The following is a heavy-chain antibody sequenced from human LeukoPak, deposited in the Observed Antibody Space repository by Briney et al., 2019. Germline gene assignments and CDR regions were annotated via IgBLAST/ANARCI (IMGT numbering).Heavy chain of an antibody. D-gene: IGHD2-2*01. CDR3: ASIPLYSSSWYFDN. CDR1: GGSISTSSYY. V-gene: IGHV4-39*01. Sequence: SETLSLTCTVSGGSISTSSYYWGWIRQPPGKGLEWIGTIYYSGSTYYNPSLKSRVTISVDTSNQCSLKLSSVTAADTAVYYCASIPLYSSSWYFDNWGQGTLVTVSS. J-gene: IGHJ4*02. CDR2: IYYSGST.